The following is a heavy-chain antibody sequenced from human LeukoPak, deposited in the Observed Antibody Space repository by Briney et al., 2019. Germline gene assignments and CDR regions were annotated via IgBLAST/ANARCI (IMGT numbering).Heavy chain of an antibody. Sequence: SETLSLTCTVSSGAISTSHWLSWVRQPPGKGLEWIGEIYGSGNTNYNPSLKSRVTMSVDKTRIHLSLKLHSVTAADTAVYYCARGPKGGRDGYTVMGGDAFDIWGQGTMVTVSS. V-gene: IGHV4-4*02. CDR1: SGAISTSHW. CDR3: ARGPKGGRDGYTVMGGDAFDI. D-gene: IGHD5-24*01. J-gene: IGHJ3*02. CDR2: IYGSGNT.